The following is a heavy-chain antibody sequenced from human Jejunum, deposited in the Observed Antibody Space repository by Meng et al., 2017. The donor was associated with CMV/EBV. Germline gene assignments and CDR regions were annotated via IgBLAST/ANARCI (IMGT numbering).Heavy chain of an antibody. V-gene: IGHV1-2*02. Sequence: ASGYTFIGYYIHWVRQAPGQGLEWMGWINPNGGGTNYAQKFQDRVTMTRDRSIGTAYMELSRLTSDDTAAYYCARSGWFGELLIDNWGQGTLVTVSS. J-gene: IGHJ4*02. CDR1: GYTFIGYY. D-gene: IGHD3-10*01. CDR2: INPNGGGT. CDR3: ARSGWFGELLIDN.